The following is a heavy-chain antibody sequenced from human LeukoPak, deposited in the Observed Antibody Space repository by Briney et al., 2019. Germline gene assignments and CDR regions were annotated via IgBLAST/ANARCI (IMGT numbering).Heavy chain of an antibody. Sequence: GGSLRLSCAASGFTFSSYWMSWVRQAPGKGLEWVANIKQDGSEKYYVDSVKGRFTISGDNAKNSLYLQMNSLRAEDTAVYYCARQARYSSSSGVNYYMDVWGKGTTVTVSS. J-gene: IGHJ6*03. D-gene: IGHD6-6*01. CDR2: IKQDGSEK. CDR3: ARQARYSSSSGVNYYMDV. V-gene: IGHV3-7*01. CDR1: GFTFSSYW.